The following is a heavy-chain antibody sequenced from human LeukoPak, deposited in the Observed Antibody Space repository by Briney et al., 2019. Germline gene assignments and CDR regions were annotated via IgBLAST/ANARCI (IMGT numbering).Heavy chain of an antibody. V-gene: IGHV4-38-2*02. Sequence: PSETLSLTCTVSGYSISSGYYWGWIRQPPGKGPEWIGSIYHSGSTHYNPSLKSRVTISVDTSKNQFSLKLSSVTAADTAVYYCACGVRELLDYWGQGTLVTVSS. CDR1: GYSISSGYY. CDR2: IYHSGST. J-gene: IGHJ4*02. D-gene: IGHD5-24*01. CDR3: ACGVRELLDY.